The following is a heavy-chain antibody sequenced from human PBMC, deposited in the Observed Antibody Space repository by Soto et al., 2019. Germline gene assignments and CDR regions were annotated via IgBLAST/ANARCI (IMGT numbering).Heavy chain of an antibody. CDR3: VRDNVGMDV. D-gene: IGHD2-8*01. V-gene: IGHV3-11*01. J-gene: IGHJ6*01. CDR1: GFRFSDYD. CDR2: ISAAGTTK. Sequence: PGGSLRLSGTASGFRFSDYDMGWVRQAPGKGLEWVSYISAAGTTKKYVDSVMGRFSISRDNAKKSVYLQFNSLRANDTATYYCVRDNVGMDVWGQGTTVRFSS.